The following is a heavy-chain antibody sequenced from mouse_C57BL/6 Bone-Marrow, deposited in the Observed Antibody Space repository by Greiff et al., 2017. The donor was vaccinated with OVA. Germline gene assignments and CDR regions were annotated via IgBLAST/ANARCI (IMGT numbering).Heavy chain of an antibody. CDR1: GYTFTSYW. D-gene: IGHD2-3*01. CDR3: ARWLLSYYFDY. Sequence: VQLQQSGAELAKPGASVKLSCKASGYTFTSYWMHWVKQRPGQGLEWIGYINPSSGYTKSNQKFKDKATLTADKSSSTAYMQLSSLTYEDSAVYSCARWLLSYYFDYWGQGTTLTVSS. CDR2: INPSSGYT. V-gene: IGHV1-7*01. J-gene: IGHJ2*01.